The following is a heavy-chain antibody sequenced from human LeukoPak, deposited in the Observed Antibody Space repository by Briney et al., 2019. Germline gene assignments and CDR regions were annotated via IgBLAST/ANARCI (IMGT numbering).Heavy chain of an antibody. V-gene: IGHV4-59*08. J-gene: IGHJ3*02. Sequence: SETLSLTCTVSGGSISSYYWSWIRQPPGKGLEWIGYIYYSGSTNYNPSLKSRVTISVDTSKNQFSLKLSSVTAADTAVYYCARQDRTYYYDSSGYYHLPDAFDIWGQGTMVTVSS. CDR1: GGSISSYY. CDR2: IYYSGST. CDR3: ARQDRTYYYDSSGYYHLPDAFDI. D-gene: IGHD3-22*01.